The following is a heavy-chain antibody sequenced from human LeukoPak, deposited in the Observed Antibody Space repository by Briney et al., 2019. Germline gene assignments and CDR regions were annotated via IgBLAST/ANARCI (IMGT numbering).Heavy chain of an antibody. V-gene: IGHV3-30*04. CDR1: GFTFTSYA. Sequence: GGSLRLSCAASGFTFTSYAMHWVRQAPGKGLEWVAVISYDGSNKYYADSVKGRFTISRDNSKNTLYLQMNSLRAEDTAVYYCARDRGDRGTLMVRGVIENWGQGTLVTVSS. J-gene: IGHJ4*02. CDR3: ARDRGDRGTLMVRGVIEN. CDR2: ISYDGSNK. D-gene: IGHD3-10*01.